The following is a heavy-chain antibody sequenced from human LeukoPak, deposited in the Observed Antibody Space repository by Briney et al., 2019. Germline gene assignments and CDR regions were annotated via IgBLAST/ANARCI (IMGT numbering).Heavy chain of an antibody. Sequence: SETLFLTCTVSVGSISSYYWSWIRQPPGKVLEWIGYIYYSGNTNYNPNLKSRVTISVDTSTNQFSLKLSSVTAADTAVYYRARGRTAAGHYFDYWGQGTLVTVSS. CDR3: ARGRTAAGHYFDY. CDR1: VGSISSYY. CDR2: IYYSGNT. D-gene: IGHD6-13*01. V-gene: IGHV4-59*13. J-gene: IGHJ4*02.